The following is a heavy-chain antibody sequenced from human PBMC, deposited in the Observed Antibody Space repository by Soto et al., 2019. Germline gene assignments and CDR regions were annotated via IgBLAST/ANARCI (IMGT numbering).Heavy chain of an antibody. D-gene: IGHD3-3*01. J-gene: IGHJ6*02. CDR2: ISYDGSNK. Sequence: PGGSLRLSCAASGFTFSSYAMHWVRQAPGKGLEWVAVISYDGSNKYYADSVKGRFTISRDNSKNTLYLQMNSLRAEDTAVYYCAKFLRSGYLSFIRYYYYGMDVWGQGTTVTVSS. CDR1: GFTFSSYA. CDR3: AKFLRSGYLSFIRYYYYGMDV. V-gene: IGHV3-30-3*02.